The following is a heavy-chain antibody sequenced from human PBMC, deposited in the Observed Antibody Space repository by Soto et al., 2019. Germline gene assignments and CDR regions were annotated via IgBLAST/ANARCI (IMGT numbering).Heavy chain of an antibody. CDR2: IYYSGST. CDR1: GVSISSGGYY. V-gene: IGHV4-31*03. Sequence: LSLPCPVSGVSISSGGYYWSWIRQHPGKGLEWIGYIYYSGSTYYNPSLKSRVTISVDTSKNQFSLKLSSVTVADTAVYYCARGSDIVAVYGMDGWGQGNKVTV. J-gene: IGHJ6*02. CDR3: ARGSDIVAVYGMDG. D-gene: IGHD5-12*01.